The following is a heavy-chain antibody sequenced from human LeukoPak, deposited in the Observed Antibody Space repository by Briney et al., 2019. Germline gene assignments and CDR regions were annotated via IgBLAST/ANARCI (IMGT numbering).Heavy chain of an antibody. CDR2: IRSKTNNYAT. Sequence: GGSRRLSCVASGFTFSGSAIHWVRQASGKGLESVGHIRSKTNNYATAYAASVKGRFTISRDDSKNTAYLQMSSLETEDTAIYYCTKPRGYGSGTYYDTWGPGTLVTVSS. CDR1: GFTFSGSA. CDR3: TKPRGYGSGTYYDT. D-gene: IGHD3-10*01. V-gene: IGHV3-73*01. J-gene: IGHJ5*02.